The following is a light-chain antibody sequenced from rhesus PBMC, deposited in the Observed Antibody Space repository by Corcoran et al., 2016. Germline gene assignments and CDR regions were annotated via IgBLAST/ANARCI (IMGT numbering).Light chain of an antibody. CDR2: NAS. CDR1: ENVNNY. V-gene: IGKV1-74*01. CDR3: QHSYGTPLT. Sequence: DIQMTQSPSSLSASVGDRVTITCRASENVNNYLHWYQQKPGKAPKLLFYNASTLKSGVQSRFSGSGSGTDFTLTISSLQPEDFATYYCQHSYGTPLTFGGGTKVELK. J-gene: IGKJ4*01.